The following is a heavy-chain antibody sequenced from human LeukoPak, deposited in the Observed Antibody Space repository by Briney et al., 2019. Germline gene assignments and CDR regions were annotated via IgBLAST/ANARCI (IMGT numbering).Heavy chain of an antibody. J-gene: IGHJ4*02. V-gene: IGHV3-33*01. Sequence: GRSLRLSCAASGFTFSSYGMHWVRQAPGKGLEWVAVIWYDGSNKYYADSVKGRFTISRDNSKNTLYLQMNSLRAEDTAVYYCAREAPPRSGYLYWGQGTLVTVSS. D-gene: IGHD3-22*01. CDR2: IWYDGSNK. CDR1: GFTFSSYG. CDR3: AREAPPRSGYLY.